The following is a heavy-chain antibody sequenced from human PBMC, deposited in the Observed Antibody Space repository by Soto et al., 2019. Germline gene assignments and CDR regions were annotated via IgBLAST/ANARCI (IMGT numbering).Heavy chain of an antibody. V-gene: IGHV1-46*03. J-gene: IGHJ6*03. CDR3: ARDYSYGSGSALYYYYYMDV. Sequence: ASVKVSCKASGYTFTSYYMHWVRQAPGQGLECMGIINPSGGSTSYAQKFQGRVTMTRDTSTSTVYMELSSLRSEDTAVYYCARDYSYGSGSALYYYYYMDVWGKGTTVTVSS. D-gene: IGHD3-10*01. CDR2: INPSGGST. CDR1: GYTFTSYY.